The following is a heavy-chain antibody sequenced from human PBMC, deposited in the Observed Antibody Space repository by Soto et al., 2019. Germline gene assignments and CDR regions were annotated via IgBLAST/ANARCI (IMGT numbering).Heavy chain of an antibody. J-gene: IGHJ4*02. Sequence: PGGSLRLSCAASGFTFSSYAMSWVRQAPGKGLEWVSAISGSGGSTYYADSVKGRFTISRDNSKNTLYLQMNSLRAEDTAVYYCAIPPYGDYVPSDYWGQGTLVTVSS. V-gene: IGHV3-23*01. CDR3: AIPPYGDYVPSDY. D-gene: IGHD4-17*01. CDR1: GFTFSSYA. CDR2: ISGSGGST.